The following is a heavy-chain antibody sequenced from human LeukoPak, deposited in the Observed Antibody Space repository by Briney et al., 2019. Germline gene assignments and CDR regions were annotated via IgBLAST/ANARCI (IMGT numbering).Heavy chain of an antibody. CDR3: ANDAQRGFDYSNSLEH. CDR1: VLTFSHFG. Sequence: GTSLRLSCEASVLTFSHFGMHWVPQAPAKGLEWGAVILIDASNEYYTHSLKGRFPISTDTLQNTVSLQTDSLSVEDTAVYYCANDAQRGFDYSNSLEHWGQGSLVTVSS. D-gene: IGHD4-11*01. CDR2: ILIDASNE. V-gene: IGHV3-33*06. J-gene: IGHJ4*02.